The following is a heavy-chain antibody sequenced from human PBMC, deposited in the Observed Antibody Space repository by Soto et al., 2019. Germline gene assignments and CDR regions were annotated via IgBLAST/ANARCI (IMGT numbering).Heavy chain of an antibody. V-gene: IGHV4-59*02. CDR2: IYYTGTT. J-gene: IGHJ1*01. D-gene: IGHD1-1*01. Sequence: NPSETLSLTCTVSGGSVTSYYWSWIRQPPGKGLEWIGYIYYTGTTNYNPSLKSRVTISVDTSKSQFSLKLSSVTAADTAVYYCARGSGHFQYWGQGTLVTVSS. CDR1: GGSVTSYY. CDR3: ARGSGHFQY.